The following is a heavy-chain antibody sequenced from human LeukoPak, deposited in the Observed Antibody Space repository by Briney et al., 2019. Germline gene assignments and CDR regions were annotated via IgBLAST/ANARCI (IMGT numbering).Heavy chain of an antibody. CDR2: ISAYNGNT. V-gene: IGHV1-18*01. CDR3: ARSKGGITMIVVVNSAFDV. J-gene: IGHJ3*01. CDR1: GGTFSSYA. Sequence: ASVKVSCKASGGTFSSYAISWVRQAPGQGLEWMGWISAYNGNTNYAQNLQGRVTLTTDTSTSTAYMELRSLRSDDTAVYYCARSKGGITMIVVVNSAFDVWGPGTMVTVSS. D-gene: IGHD3-22*01.